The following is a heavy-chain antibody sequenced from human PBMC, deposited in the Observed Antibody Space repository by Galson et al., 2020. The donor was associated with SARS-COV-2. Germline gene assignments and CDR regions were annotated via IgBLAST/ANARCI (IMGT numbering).Heavy chain of an antibody. CDR3: ARVIATHDAVDI. J-gene: IGHJ3*02. CDR2: IHYSGTT. Sequence: SETLSLTCTISGGSISSYYWSWIRQPPGKGLEWIGYIHYSGTTEYNPSLKSRVTTSVGTSKYQFSLKLSSVTAADTAVYYCARVIATHDAVDIWGQGTIVTGSS. CDR1: GGSISSYY. D-gene: IGHD6-13*01. V-gene: IGHV4-59*01.